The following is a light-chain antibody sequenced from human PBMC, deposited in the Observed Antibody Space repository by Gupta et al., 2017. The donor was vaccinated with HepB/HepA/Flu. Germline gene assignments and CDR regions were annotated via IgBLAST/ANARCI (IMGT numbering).Light chain of an antibody. V-gene: IGLV1-51*01. CDR3: VTWDSSLSAGV. J-gene: IGLJ2*01. CDR1: SSNIGSHY. CDR2: EKS. Sequence: QSVLTQPPSVSAAPGQKVTISCSGSSSNIGSHYISWYQQLPGTAPKLLIYEKSERPSGIPDRFSGSKSGTSATLAITGRQPGDEAYYYCVTWDSSLSAGVFGGGTKVTVL.